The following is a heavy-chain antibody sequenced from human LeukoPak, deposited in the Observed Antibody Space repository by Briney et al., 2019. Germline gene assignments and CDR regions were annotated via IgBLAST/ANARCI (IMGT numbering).Heavy chain of an antibody. CDR2: INHSGRT. J-gene: IGHJ3*02. CDR1: GGSFSGYY. D-gene: IGHD4-17*01. CDR3: ARVATYTAVTELDAFDI. V-gene: IGHV4-34*01. Sequence: SETLSLTCVVYGGSFSGYYWSWIRQPPGKGLEWIGGINHSGRTSYSPSLTSRVAISVDTSKNQFSLRLTSVTAADTAVYYCARVATYTAVTELDAFDIWGHGTMVTVSS.